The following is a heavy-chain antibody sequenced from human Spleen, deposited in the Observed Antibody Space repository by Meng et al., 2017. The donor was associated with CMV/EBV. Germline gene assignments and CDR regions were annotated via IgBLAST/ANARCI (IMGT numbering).Heavy chain of an antibody. CDR3: ARARLYYYGMDV. CDR2: INSDGSST. CDR1: GFTFSSYW. Sequence: GESLKISCAASGFTFSSYWMHWVRQAPGKGLVWVSRINSDGSSTSYADSVKGRFTISRDNAKNTLYLQMNSLRAEDTAVYYCARARLYYYGMDVWGQGTTVTVSS. J-gene: IGHJ6*02. V-gene: IGHV3-74*01.